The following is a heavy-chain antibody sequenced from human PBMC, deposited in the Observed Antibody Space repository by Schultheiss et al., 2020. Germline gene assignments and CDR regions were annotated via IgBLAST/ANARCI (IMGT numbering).Heavy chain of an antibody. D-gene: IGHD3-22*01. CDR3: ARGYYYDSSGYQTPGMDV. J-gene: IGHJ6*02. Sequence: SVKVSCKASGGTFSSYTISWVRQAPGQGLEWMGRIIPILGIANYAQKFQGRVTITADKSTSTAYMELSSLRSEDTAVYYCARGYYYDSSGYQTPGMDVWGQGTTVTVSS. CDR2: IIPILGIA. V-gene: IGHV1-69*02. CDR1: GGTFSSYT.